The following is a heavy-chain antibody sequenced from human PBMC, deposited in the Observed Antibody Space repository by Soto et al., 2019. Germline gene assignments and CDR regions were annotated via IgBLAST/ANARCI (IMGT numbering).Heavy chain of an antibody. V-gene: IGHV3-15*07. Sequence: EVQLVESGGAWVELGGSRNLPFAALVSIFITAGIIGALQAQGRGWEWVAGIKSKMDGGTQDSAALVRGRFAISRDNSKSMVYLKMNSLKTEDTAVYYCTTDSYFTLKLVRVDYWGLGTQVTVSS. J-gene: IGHJ4*01. D-gene: IGHD1-7*01. CDR2: IKSKMDGGTQ. CDR1: VSIFITAG. CDR3: TTDSYFTLKLVRVDY.